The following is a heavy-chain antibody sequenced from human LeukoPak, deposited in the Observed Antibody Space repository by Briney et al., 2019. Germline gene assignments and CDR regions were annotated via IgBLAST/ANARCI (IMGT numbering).Heavy chain of an antibody. V-gene: IGHV3-21*04. CDR2: ISSSSSYI. J-gene: IGHJ5*02. D-gene: IGHD2-15*01. CDR1: GFTFSSYS. CDR3: AKGRILVASRNWFDP. Sequence: GGSLRLSCAASGFTFSSYSMNWVRQAPGEGVEWVSSISSSSSYIYYADSVKGRFTISRDNAKNSLYLQMNSLRAEDTAVYYCAKGRILVASRNWFDPWGQGTLVTVSS.